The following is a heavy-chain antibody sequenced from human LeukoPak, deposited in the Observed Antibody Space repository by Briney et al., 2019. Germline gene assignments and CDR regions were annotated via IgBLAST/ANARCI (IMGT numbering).Heavy chain of an antibody. Sequence: PSETLSLTFSVSGGSISSTRYDSGCIPQPPGKGLDRTGRNSYSGSTYYTPSLKSRVTISVDTSKNQSYLKLSSVTAADTAVYYCARHRPIIAVADRGWFDPWGQGTLVTVSS. D-gene: IGHD6-19*01. CDR1: GGSISSTRYD. CDR2: NSYSGST. J-gene: IGHJ5*02. V-gene: IGHV4-39*01. CDR3: ARHRPIIAVADRGWFDP.